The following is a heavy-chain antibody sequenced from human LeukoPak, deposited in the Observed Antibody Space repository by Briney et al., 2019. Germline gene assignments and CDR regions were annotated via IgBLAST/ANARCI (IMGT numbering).Heavy chain of an antibody. D-gene: IGHD2-15*01. Sequence: GGSLRLSCAASGFIFSDYYMSWIRQAPGKGPEWVSYISSSGSTIYYADSVKGRFTISRDNAKNSLYLQMNSLRAEDTAVYYCARDSGGGSYYFDYWGQGTLVTVSS. V-gene: IGHV3-11*01. CDR1: GFIFSDYY. CDR3: ARDSGGGSYYFDY. CDR2: ISSSGSTI. J-gene: IGHJ4*02.